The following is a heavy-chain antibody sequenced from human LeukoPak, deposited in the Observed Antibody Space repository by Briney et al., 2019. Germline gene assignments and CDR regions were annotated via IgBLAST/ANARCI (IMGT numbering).Heavy chain of an antibody. CDR1: GFTFSSYA. Sequence: PGGSLRLSCAASGFTFSSYAMSWVRQAPGKGLEWVPAISGSGGSTYYADSVKGRFTISRDNSKNTLYLQMNSLRAEDTAVYYCAKVGRVTMIVVVRVDAFDIWGQGTMVTVSS. J-gene: IGHJ3*02. CDR3: AKVGRVTMIVVVRVDAFDI. D-gene: IGHD3-22*01. CDR2: ISGSGGST. V-gene: IGHV3-23*01.